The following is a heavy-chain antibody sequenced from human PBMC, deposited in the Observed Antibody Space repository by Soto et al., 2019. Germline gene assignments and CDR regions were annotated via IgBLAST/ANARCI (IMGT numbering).Heavy chain of an antibody. CDR1: GGSISSGGYS. D-gene: IGHD1-1*01. CDR2: IYHSGST. CDR3: ARSSTTVTTLDY. V-gene: IGHV4-30-2*01. J-gene: IGHJ4*02. Sequence: SETLSLTCAVSGGSISSGGYSWSWIRQPPGKGLEWVGYIYHSGSTYYNPSLKSRVTISVDRSKNQFSLKLSSVTAADTAVYFCARSSTTVTTLDYWGQGTLVTVS.